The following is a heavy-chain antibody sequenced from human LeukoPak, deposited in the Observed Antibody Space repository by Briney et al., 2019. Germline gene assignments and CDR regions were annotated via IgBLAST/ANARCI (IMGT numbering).Heavy chain of an antibody. CDR1: GDSIRSDR. Sequence: SETQSLTCAVSGDSIRSDRWNWIRQIPGKGLEWIGYIYHTATTNYNHSFRTRVTMSLDTSNNQFSLRLTSVTAADTAVYYCARTPARSGWAYYFDYWGQGDLFSVSS. CDR2: IYHTATT. D-gene: IGHD6-19*01. V-gene: IGHV4-4*09. J-gene: IGHJ4*02. CDR3: ARTPARSGWAYYFDY.